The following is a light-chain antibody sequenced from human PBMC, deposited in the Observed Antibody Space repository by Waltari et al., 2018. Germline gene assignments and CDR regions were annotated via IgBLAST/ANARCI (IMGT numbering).Light chain of an antibody. V-gene: IGKV3-20*01. J-gene: IGKJ4*02. CDR3: QQYDGEVVT. CDR2: GTS. Sequence: EIVLTQSPGTLSLSPGERATLSCRASQSVTSISLTWYQQKLGQAPRLVCYGTSSRATGLPDRFSGSVAGTDFALTISRLEPEDFAVYDCQQYDGEVVTFGGGTKVEI. CDR1: QSVTSIS.